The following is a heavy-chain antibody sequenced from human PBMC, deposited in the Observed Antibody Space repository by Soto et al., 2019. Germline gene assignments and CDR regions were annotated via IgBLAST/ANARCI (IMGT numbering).Heavy chain of an antibody. CDR2: INHSGST. CDR1: GGSFSGYY. J-gene: IGHJ4*02. Sequence: SETLSLTCAVYGGSFSGYYWSWIRQPPGKGLEWIGEINHSGSTNYNPSLKSRVTISVDTSKNQFSLKLSSVTAADTAVNYCARGYYYDSSGYLEYWGQGTLVTVSS. CDR3: ARGYYYDSSGYLEY. D-gene: IGHD3-22*01. V-gene: IGHV4-34*01.